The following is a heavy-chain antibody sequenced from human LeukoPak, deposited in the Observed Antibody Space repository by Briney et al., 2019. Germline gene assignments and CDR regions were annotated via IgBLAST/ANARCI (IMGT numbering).Heavy chain of an antibody. J-gene: IGHJ3*02. D-gene: IGHD2-15*01. Sequence: GGSLRLSCAASGFTFSDYYMSWIRQAPGKGLEWVSYISSSGSTIYYADSVKGRFTISRDNAKNSLYLQMNSLRAEDTAVYYCARDGPEGYCSGGSCYPDAFDIWGQGTMVTVSS. V-gene: IGHV3-11*01. CDR2: ISSSGSTI. CDR1: GFTFSDYY. CDR3: ARDGPEGYCSGGSCYPDAFDI.